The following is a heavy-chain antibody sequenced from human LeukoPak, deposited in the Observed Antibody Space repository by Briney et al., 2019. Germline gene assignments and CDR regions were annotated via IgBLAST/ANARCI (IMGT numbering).Heavy chain of an antibody. Sequence: GGSLRLSCAASGFTFSSYWMSWVRQAPGKGLEWVANKKQDGSEKYYVDSVKGRFTISRDNAKNSLYLQMNSLRAEDTAVYYCARDMRSYCSGGSCPFDYWGQGTLVTVSS. CDR1: GFTFSSYW. D-gene: IGHD2-15*01. V-gene: IGHV3-7*01. J-gene: IGHJ4*02. CDR2: KKQDGSEK. CDR3: ARDMRSYCSGGSCPFDY.